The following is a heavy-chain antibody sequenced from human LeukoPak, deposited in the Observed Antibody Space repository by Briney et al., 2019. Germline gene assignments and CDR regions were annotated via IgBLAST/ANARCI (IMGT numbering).Heavy chain of an antibody. CDR3: ARDRVLRYFDWTQIDY. V-gene: IGHV1-2*02. J-gene: IGHJ4*02. Sequence: ASVKVSCKASGYTFTSYGISWVRQAPGQGLEWMGWINPNSGSTNYAQRFQGRVTMTRDTSISTAYMELSRLGSDDTAVYYCARDRVLRYFDWTQIDYWGQGTLVTVSS. D-gene: IGHD3-9*01. CDR2: INPNSGST. CDR1: GYTFTSYG.